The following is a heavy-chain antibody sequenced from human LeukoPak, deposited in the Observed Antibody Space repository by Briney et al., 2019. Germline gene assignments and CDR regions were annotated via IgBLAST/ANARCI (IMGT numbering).Heavy chain of an antibody. CDR2: IHSSGST. J-gene: IGHJ5*02. V-gene: IGHV4-4*09. CDR3: ARHFKHARSGTQHWFDP. CDR1: GGSITSYY. Sequence: SETLSLTCTVSGGSITSYYWSWNRQPPGKGLEWIGFIHSSGSTNYNPSLTSRLTISVDTSKNQFSLKLSSVTAADTAVYYCARHFKHARSGTQHWFDPWGQGTLVTVSS. D-gene: IGHD1-14*01.